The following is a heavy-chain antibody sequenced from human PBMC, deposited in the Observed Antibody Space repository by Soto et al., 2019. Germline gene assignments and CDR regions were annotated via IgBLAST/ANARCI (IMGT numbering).Heavy chain of an antibody. V-gene: IGHV1-18*04. J-gene: IGHJ5*02. D-gene: IGHD5-12*01. CDR2: ISVNNGNT. Sequence: GASVKVSCKASGYSFSSYGISWVRQAPGQELEWMGWISVNNGNTNYAPKFQGRVTMTTDTSTSTAYMELRSLRSDDTAVYYCATSYDSGFDPWGQGTLVTVSS. CDR1: GYSFSSYG. CDR3: ATSYDSGFDP.